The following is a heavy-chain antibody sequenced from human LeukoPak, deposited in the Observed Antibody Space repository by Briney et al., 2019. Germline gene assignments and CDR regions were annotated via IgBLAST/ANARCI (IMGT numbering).Heavy chain of an antibody. CDR3: ARGKETYLYGLGKPFDY. Sequence: GGSLRLSCAASGFTLSSNGMHWVRQAPGKGLEWVSVIWYDGSKKYYADSVKGRFTISRDNAKNSLYLQMNSLRAEDTAVYYCARGKETYLYGLGKPFDYWGQGNLVTVSS. J-gene: IGHJ4*02. V-gene: IGHV3-33*03. CDR2: IWYDGSKK. D-gene: IGHD3-10*01. CDR1: GFTLSSNG.